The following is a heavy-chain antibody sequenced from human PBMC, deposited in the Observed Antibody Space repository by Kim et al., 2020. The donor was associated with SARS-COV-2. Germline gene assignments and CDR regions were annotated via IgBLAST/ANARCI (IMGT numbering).Heavy chain of an antibody. J-gene: IGHJ4*02. D-gene: IGHD3-9*01. Sequence: SGPTLVNPTQTLTLTCTFSGFSLSTSGVGVGWIRQPPGKALEWLALIYWDDDKRYSPSLKSRLTITKDTSKNQVVLTMTNMDPVDTATYYCAHSISPYFDWLLPYCDYWGQGTLVTVSS. CDR3: AHSISPYFDWLLPYCDY. V-gene: IGHV2-5*02. CDR2: IYWDDDK. CDR1: GFSLSTSGVG.